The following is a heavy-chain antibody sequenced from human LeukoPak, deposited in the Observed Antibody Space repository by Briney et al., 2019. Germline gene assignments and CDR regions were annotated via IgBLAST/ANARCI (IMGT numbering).Heavy chain of an antibody. V-gene: IGHV1-69*13. Sequence: SVKVSCKASGGTFRSYAISWVRQAPGQGLEWMGGIIPIFGTANYAQKFQGRVTITADESTSTAYMELSSLRSEDTAVYYCARDGSRPYDFWSGAFYYYYMDVWGKGTTVTVSS. J-gene: IGHJ6*03. CDR1: GGTFRSYA. CDR3: ARDGSRPYDFWSGAFYYYYMDV. D-gene: IGHD3-3*01. CDR2: IIPIFGTA.